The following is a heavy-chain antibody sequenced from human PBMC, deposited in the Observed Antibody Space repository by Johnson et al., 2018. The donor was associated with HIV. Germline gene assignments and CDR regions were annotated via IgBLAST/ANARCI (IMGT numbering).Heavy chain of an antibody. CDR1: GFTFSSYG. CDR2: IRYDGSNK. CDR3: AKDQYGSSYDI. D-gene: IGHD2-15*01. Sequence: QVLLLESGGGVVQPGGSLRLSCAASGFTFSSYGMHWVRQAPGNGLEWVAFIRYDGSNKYYADSLKGRFTISRDNSKNTLYLQMNSLRAEDTAVYYCAKDQYGSSYDIWGQGTMVTVSS. V-gene: IGHV3-30*02. J-gene: IGHJ3*02.